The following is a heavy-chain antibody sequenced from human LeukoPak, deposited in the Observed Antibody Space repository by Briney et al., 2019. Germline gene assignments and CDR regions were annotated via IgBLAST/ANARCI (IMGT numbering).Heavy chain of an antibody. D-gene: IGHD1-26*01. CDR2: ISYDGSNK. CDR1: GFTFSGYP. CDR3: ARDVGDY. V-gene: IGHV3-30-3*01. J-gene: IGHJ4*02. Sequence: GKSLRLSCAASGFTFSGYPIHWVRQAPGKGLEWVAVISYDGSNKYYADSVKGRFTISRDNSKNTPYLQMNSLRAEDTAVYYCARDVGDYWGQGTLVTVSS.